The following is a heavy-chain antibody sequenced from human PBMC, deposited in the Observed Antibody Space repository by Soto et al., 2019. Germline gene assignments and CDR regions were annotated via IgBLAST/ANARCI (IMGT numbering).Heavy chain of an antibody. D-gene: IGHD3-10*01. CDR3: AHLILGGTFVRGVTFVY. J-gene: IGHJ4*02. CDR2: IYWDGDK. V-gene: IGHV2-5*02. Sequence: GSGPTLVNPMQTLTLTCNFSGFSLDSTAVGVGWLRQPPGKALECLALIYWDGDKCYNPSLTNRVIITKDTSKNQVVLTMTDMAPADTGTYFCAHLILGGTFVRGVTFVYWGQGVLVTVSS. CDR1: GFSLDSTAVG.